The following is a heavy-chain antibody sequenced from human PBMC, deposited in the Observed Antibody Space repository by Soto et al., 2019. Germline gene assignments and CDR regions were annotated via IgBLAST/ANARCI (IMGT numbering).Heavy chain of an antibody. CDR2: IYHSGST. CDR1: GGSISSGGYS. J-gene: IGHJ3*02. Sequence: QLQLQESGSGLVKPSQTLSLTCAVSGGSISSGGYSWSWIRQPPGKGLEWIGYIYHSGSTYYNPCLKSRVTISVDRSKNQFSLKLSSVTAADTAVYYCARGYPMVRGVIISNAFDIWGQGTMVTVSS. CDR3: ARGYPMVRGVIISNAFDI. V-gene: IGHV4-30-2*01. D-gene: IGHD3-10*01.